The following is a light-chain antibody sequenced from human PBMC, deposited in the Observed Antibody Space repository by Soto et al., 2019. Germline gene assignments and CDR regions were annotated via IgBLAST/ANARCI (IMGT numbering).Light chain of an antibody. CDR3: QQYVTSSPRT. CDR1: QSVSSSY. J-gene: IGKJ1*01. Sequence: EIVLTQSPGTLSLSPGARATLSCRASQSVSSSYLAWYQQKPGQAPRLLIYGASSRATGIPDRFSGSGSGTDFTLTISRLEPEDFAVYYCQQYVTSSPRTFGQGTKVDIK. V-gene: IGKV3-20*01. CDR2: GAS.